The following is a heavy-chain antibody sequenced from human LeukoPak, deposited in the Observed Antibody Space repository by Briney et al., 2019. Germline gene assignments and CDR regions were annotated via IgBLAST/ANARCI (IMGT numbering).Heavy chain of an antibody. J-gene: IGHJ6*02. V-gene: IGHV1-58*01. Sequence: GASVEVSCKASGFTFTSSAVQWVRQARGQRLEWIGWIVVGSGNTNYAQKFQERVTITRDMSTSTAYMELSSLRSEDTAVYYCAAVLTPYDYYYGMDVWGQGTTVTVSS. D-gene: IGHD2-15*01. CDR1: GFTFTSSA. CDR3: AAVLTPYDYYYGMDV. CDR2: IVVGSGNT.